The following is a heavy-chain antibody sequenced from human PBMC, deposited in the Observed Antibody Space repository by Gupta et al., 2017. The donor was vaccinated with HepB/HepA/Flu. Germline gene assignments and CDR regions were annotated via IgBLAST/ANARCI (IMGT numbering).Heavy chain of an antibody. J-gene: IGHJ6*01. CDR2: IYSGGST. V-gene: IGHV3-66*01. Sequence: EVQLVESGGGLVQPGGSLRLSCAASAFTVSTNYMSWVRQAPGKGVEWVSVIYSGGSTYYADSVKGRFTISRDNAKNTLYLQMNSLRAEDTAVYYCAREYLYQRARTWYYYGMDVWGQGTTVTVS. CDR3: AREYLYQRARTWYYYGMDV. CDR1: AFTVSTNY. D-gene: IGHD2-15*01.